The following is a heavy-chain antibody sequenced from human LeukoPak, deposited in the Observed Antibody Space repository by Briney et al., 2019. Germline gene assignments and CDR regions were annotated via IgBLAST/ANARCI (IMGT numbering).Heavy chain of an antibody. CDR1: GGTFCSYT. V-gene: IGHV1-69*02. D-gene: IGHD4-23*01. Sequence: SVKVSCKDSGGTFCSYTLSWVCQAPGQRLEWVGRIIPILGIANYAQKFQGRVTITADKSTSTDYMELSSLRSEDTAVYYCARVAMTTVAHDAFDIWGQGTMVTVSS. CDR2: IIPILGIA. J-gene: IGHJ3*02. CDR3: ARVAMTTVAHDAFDI.